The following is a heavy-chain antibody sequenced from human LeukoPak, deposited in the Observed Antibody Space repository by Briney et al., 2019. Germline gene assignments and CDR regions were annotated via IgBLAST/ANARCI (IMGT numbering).Heavy chain of an antibody. CDR3: ARPFYDSSGYYVAH. V-gene: IGHV5-51*01. Sequence: SLKISGKGSQYSYTSYWIGWVRHMPRKGLEWMGIIYPGDSDTRYSPSFQGQVTISADKSISTAYLQWSSLEASDTAMYYCARPFYDSSGYYVAHWGQGTLVTVSS. D-gene: IGHD3-22*01. CDR1: QYSYTSYW. CDR2: IYPGDSDT. J-gene: IGHJ4*02.